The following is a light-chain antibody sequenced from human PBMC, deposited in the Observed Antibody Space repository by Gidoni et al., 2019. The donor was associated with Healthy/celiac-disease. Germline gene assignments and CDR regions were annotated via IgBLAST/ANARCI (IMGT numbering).Light chain of an antibody. CDR1: KLGDKY. Sequence: SYELTQPPSVSVSPGQTASITCSGDKLGDKYACWYQQKPGQSPELVIYQDSKRPSGIPERFSGSNSGNTATLTISGTQAMDEADYYCQAWDSSTDVVFGGGTKLTVL. J-gene: IGLJ2*01. V-gene: IGLV3-1*01. CDR3: QAWDSSTDVV. CDR2: QDS.